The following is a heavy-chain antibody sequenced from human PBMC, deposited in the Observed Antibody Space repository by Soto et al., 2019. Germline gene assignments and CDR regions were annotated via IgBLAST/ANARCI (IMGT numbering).Heavy chain of an antibody. J-gene: IGHJ4*02. D-gene: IGHD3-10*01. CDR2: ISPYNGNT. CDR3: TRGWFGEFLYSFDY. CDR1: GYTFTTYG. V-gene: IGHV1-18*01. Sequence: QVQLVQSGAEVKKPGASVKVSCKTSGYTFTTYGISWVRQAPGQGLEWMGWISPYNGNTKYAQKLQARVTMTADTSTGTAYMDLRSLTSDDPAVYYCTRGWFGEFLYSFDYWGQGTLVTVSS.